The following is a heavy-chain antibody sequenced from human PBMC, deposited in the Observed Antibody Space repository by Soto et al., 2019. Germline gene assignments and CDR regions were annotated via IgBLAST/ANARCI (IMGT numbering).Heavy chain of an antibody. CDR3: ARGVAVVVTAYFDY. D-gene: IGHD2-21*02. Sequence: QLQLQESGSGLVKPSQTLSLTCAVSGGSISSGGYSWSWIRQPPGKGLEWIGYIYHSGSTYYNPSLKGRVTIXVXRPXTQFSLKLSSVTAADTAVYYCARGVAVVVTAYFDYWGQGTLVTVSS. V-gene: IGHV4-30-2*01. J-gene: IGHJ4*02. CDR2: IYHSGST. CDR1: GGSISSGGYS.